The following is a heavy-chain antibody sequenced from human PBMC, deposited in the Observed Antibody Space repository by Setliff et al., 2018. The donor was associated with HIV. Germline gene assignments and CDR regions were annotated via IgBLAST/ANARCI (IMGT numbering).Heavy chain of an antibody. J-gene: IGHJ4*02. D-gene: IGHD5-12*01. CDR3: TRDRRGSNSWRGYNGGFDY. V-gene: IGHV3-49*04. CDR2: IRSKAYGGTT. CDR1: GFTFISYA. Sequence: HPGGSLRLSCAASGFTFISYAMSWVRQAPGKGLEWVGFIRSKAYGGTTEYAASVKGRFTISRDDSKTIAYLQMNSLTTEDTAVYFCTRDRRGSNSWRGYNGGFDYWGQGTLVTVSS.